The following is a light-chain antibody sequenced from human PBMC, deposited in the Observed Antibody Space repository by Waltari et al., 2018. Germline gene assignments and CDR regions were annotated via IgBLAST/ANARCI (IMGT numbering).Light chain of an antibody. V-gene: IGKV1-9*01. J-gene: IGKJ3*01. CDR1: QGISSY. CDR3: QQLKI. Sequence: DIQLTQSPSFLSASVGDSVTITCRASQGISSYLAWYQQKPGKAPKLLIYAASTLQSGVPSRFSGSGSGTEFTLTISSLQPEDFATYYCQQLKIFGPGTKVDI. CDR2: AAS.